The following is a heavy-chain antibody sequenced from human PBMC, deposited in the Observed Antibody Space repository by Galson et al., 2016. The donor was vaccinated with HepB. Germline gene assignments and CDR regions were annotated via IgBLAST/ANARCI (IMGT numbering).Heavy chain of an antibody. J-gene: IGHJ6*02. Sequence: AISGASVSSKSAAWNWIRQSPSRGLEWLGRTYFRSKWYNDYALSVKSRIIISPDTSKNQLSLQLNSVTPEDTAVYYCVRGLYGSGNYYYHGLDVWGQGTTVIVSS. CDR2: TYFRSKWYN. CDR1: GASVSSKSAA. V-gene: IGHV6-1*01. D-gene: IGHD3-10*01. CDR3: VRGLYGSGNYYYHGLDV.